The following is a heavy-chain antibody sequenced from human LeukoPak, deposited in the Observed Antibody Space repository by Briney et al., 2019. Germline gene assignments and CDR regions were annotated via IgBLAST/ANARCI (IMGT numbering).Heavy chain of an antibody. J-gene: IGHJ4*02. V-gene: IGHV4-34*01. D-gene: IGHD3-22*01. CDR2: INHSGST. CDR1: GGSFSGYY. Sequence: SETLSLTCAVYGGSFSGYYWSWIRQPPGKGLEWIGEINHSGSTNYNPSLKSRVTISVDTSKNQFSLKLSSVTAADTAVYYCASFYYDSSGEYYIDYWGQGTLVTVSS. CDR3: ASFYYDSSGEYYIDY.